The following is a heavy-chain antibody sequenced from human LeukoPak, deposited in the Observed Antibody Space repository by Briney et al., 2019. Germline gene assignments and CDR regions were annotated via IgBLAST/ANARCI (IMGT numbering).Heavy chain of an antibody. D-gene: IGHD2-8*02. V-gene: IGHV3-15*01. CDR2: IKSNPDGGAT. J-gene: IGHJ4*02. CDR1: GFTFSHAW. CDR3: TTDKAWWAPGSYFEF. Sequence: GGSLRLSCGGSGFTFSHAWMSWVRQAPGKGLEWVGRIKSNPDGGATDYGAPVKGRFSISRDDSKSTLYLQMNSLHTDDTAVYYCTTDKAWWAPGSYFEFWGQGSLVTVSS.